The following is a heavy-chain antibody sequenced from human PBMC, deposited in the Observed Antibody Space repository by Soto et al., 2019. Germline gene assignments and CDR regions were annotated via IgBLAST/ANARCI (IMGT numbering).Heavy chain of an antibody. Sequence: GGSLRLSCAASGFTFSSYAMHWVRQAPGKGLEWVSAISGSGGSTYYADSVKGRFTISRDNSKNTLYLQMNSLRAEDTAVYYCAKDHFTTIRGVRTWFDPWGQGTLVTVSS. CDR3: AKDHFTTIRGVRTWFDP. CDR2: ISGSGGST. V-gene: IGHV3-23*01. D-gene: IGHD3-10*01. J-gene: IGHJ5*02. CDR1: GFTFSSYA.